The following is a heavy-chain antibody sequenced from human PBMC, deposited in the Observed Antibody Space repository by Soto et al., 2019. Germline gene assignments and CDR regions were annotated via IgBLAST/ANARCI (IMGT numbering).Heavy chain of an antibody. CDR2: LGGSNSDT. Sequence: EEQLLESGGGLVQPGGSLRLSCAASGFTFSDYAMSWVRQAPGKGLEWVSGLGGSNSDTHYAASVEGRFTDSRDNSKSTLFLQMNSLRVEDTAVYYCAKDKVDHNSVWDPFDIWGQGTLVTVSS. CDR3: AKDKVDHNSVWDPFDI. V-gene: IGHV3-23*01. J-gene: IGHJ3*02. CDR1: GFTFSDYA. D-gene: IGHD2-15*01.